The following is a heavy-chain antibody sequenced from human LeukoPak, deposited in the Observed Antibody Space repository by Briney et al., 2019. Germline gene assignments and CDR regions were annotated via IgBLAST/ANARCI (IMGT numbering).Heavy chain of an antibody. Sequence: GGSLRLSCAASGFTFSNAWMSWVRQAPGKGLEWVGRIKSKTDGGTTDYAAPVKGGFTISRDDSKNTLYLQMNSLKTEDTAVYYCTTEPYSSGWPYYFDYWGQGTLVTVSS. D-gene: IGHD6-19*01. CDR3: TTEPYSSGWPYYFDY. V-gene: IGHV3-15*01. J-gene: IGHJ4*02. CDR1: GFTFSNAW. CDR2: IKSKTDGGTT.